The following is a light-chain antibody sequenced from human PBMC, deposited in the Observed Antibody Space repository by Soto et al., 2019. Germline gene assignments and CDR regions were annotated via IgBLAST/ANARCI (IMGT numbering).Light chain of an antibody. CDR1: QSITEK. J-gene: IGKJ4*01. CDR3: QQRNTWPLT. CDR2: DAS. Sequence: IVMTESPETLSVSPGESATLSWMDIQSITEKVAWYQQKPGQAPRLLIYDASNRATGIPVRFSGSGSGTDFTLTISSLEPEDFAVYYCQQRNTWPLTFGGGTKVDIK. V-gene: IGKV3-11*01.